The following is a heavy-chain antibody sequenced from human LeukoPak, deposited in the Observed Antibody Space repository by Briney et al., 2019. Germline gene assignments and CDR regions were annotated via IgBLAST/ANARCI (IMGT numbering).Heavy chain of an antibody. Sequence: SETLSLTCTVSGGSISSSSYYWGWIRQPPGKGLEWIGSIYYSGSTYYNPSLKGRVTISVDTSKNQFSLKLSSVTAADTAVYYCARDPSYGSGSYYNPTIDYWGQGTLVTVSS. J-gene: IGHJ4*02. CDR3: ARDPSYGSGSYYNPTIDY. V-gene: IGHV4-39*07. D-gene: IGHD3-10*01. CDR1: GGSISSSSYY. CDR2: IYYSGST.